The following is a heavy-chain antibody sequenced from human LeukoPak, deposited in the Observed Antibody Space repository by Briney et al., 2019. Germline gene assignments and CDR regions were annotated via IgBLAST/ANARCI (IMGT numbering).Heavy chain of an antibody. Sequence: GGSLRLSCAASGFIFSTYAMHWVRQAPGKGLEYVSTISSNGGTTYYANSVKGRFTISRDNSKNTLYLQMNSLRPEDTAIYYCSIFEITLIVVLNSWGQGTLVTVSS. CDR1: GFIFSTYA. V-gene: IGHV3-64*01. CDR3: SIFEITLIVVLNS. CDR2: ISSNGGTT. J-gene: IGHJ4*02. D-gene: IGHD3-22*01.